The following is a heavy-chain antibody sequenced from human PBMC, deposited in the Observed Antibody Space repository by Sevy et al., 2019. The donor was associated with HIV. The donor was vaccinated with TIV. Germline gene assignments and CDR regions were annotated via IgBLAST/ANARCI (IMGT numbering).Heavy chain of an antibody. V-gene: IGHV5-51*01. CDR2: IYPGDSDT. J-gene: IGHJ6*03. CDR1: GYSFTSNW. Sequence: GESLKISCKGSGYSFTSNWIGWVRQTPGKGLEWMGIIYPGDSDTRYSPSFQGQVTISADKSFSTAYLQWSSLKASDTAMYYCARHYSSSWYYYYMDVWGKGTTVTVSS. D-gene: IGHD6-13*01. CDR3: ARHYSSSWYYYYMDV.